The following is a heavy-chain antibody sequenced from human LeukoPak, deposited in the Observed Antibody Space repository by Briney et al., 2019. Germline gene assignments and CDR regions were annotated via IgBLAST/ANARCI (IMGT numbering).Heavy chain of an antibody. D-gene: IGHD4-11*01. CDR3: TKDAQRGFDYSNSLQF. V-gene: IGHV3-33*06. CDR1: GFIFTDYG. J-gene: IGHJ4*02. CDR2: IWSDSTNM. Sequence: GGSLRLSCAASGFIFTDYGFHWVRQAPGKGREWVAAIWSDSTNMFYAQSVKGRFIIQRDDYQNTVYLEMSSLRAEDTAVYYCTKDAQRGFDYSNSLQFWGQGSLVTVSS.